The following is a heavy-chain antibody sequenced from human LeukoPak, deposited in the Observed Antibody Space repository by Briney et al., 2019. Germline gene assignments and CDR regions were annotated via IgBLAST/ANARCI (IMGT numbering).Heavy chain of an antibody. CDR3: ARGQLNTAMVPWGPDY. CDR2: ISYDGSNK. J-gene: IGHJ4*02. Sequence: GGSLRLSCAASGLTFSSYAVHWVRQAPGKGLEWVAVISYDGSNKYYADSVKGRFTISRDNSKNTLYLQMNSLRAEDTAVYYCARGQLNTAMVPWGPDYWGQGTLVTVSS. V-gene: IGHV3-30-3*01. D-gene: IGHD5-18*01. CDR1: GLTFSSYA.